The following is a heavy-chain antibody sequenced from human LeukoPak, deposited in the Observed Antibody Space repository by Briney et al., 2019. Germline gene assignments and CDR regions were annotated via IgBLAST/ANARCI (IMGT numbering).Heavy chain of an antibody. V-gene: IGHV1-2*02. CDR3: ARDLGYSRRYYDFSD. CDR2: INPDSGGT. CDR1: GYTLIELS. Sequence: ASVKVSCKASGYTLIELSMHWVRQAPGQGLEWMGWINPDSGGTNYAQKFQGRVTMTRDTSITTAYMELSRLTSDDTAVYYCARDLGYSRRYYDFSDWGQGTLVTVSS. D-gene: IGHD3-3*01. J-gene: IGHJ4*02.